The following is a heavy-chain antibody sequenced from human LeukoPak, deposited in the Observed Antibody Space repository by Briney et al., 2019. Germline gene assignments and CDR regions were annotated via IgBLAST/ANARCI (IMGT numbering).Heavy chain of an antibody. Sequence: GGSLRLSCAASGFTFNNYALSWVRQAPGMGLEWVSEISGSGGSTYYADSVKGRFTISRDNSKNTVYLQMNSLRAEDTAIYYCAKDPAALVAATSAIDYWGQGTLVTVSS. CDR3: AKDPAALVAATSAIDY. J-gene: IGHJ4*02. CDR2: ISGSGGST. CDR1: GFTFNNYA. V-gene: IGHV3-23*01. D-gene: IGHD2-15*01.